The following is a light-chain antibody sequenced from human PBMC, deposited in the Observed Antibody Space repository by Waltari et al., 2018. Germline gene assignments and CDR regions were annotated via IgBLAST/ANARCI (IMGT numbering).Light chain of an antibody. CDR2: WAS. Sequence: DIVMTQSPDPLAVALGERATINCKSSQSVLYSSNNKNYLAWYQQKPGQPPKLLIYWASTRGSGVPDRFSGSGSGTDFTLTISSLQAEDVAVYYCQQYYSTPYTFGQGTKLEIK. CDR1: QSVLYSSNNKNY. CDR3: QQYYSTPYT. J-gene: IGKJ2*01. V-gene: IGKV4-1*01.